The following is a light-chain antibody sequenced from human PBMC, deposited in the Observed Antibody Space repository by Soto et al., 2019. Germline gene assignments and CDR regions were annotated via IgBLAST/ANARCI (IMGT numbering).Light chain of an antibody. Sequence: QSVLTQPASVSGSPGQSITISCTGTRSDDEGYNYVSWYQQHPGKAPKLMIYDVSNRPSGVSNRFSGSKSGNTASLTISGLQAEDEADYYCSSYTSSSTLEVFGTGTKVTVL. CDR2: DVS. CDR3: SSYTSSSTLEV. CDR1: RSDDEGYNY. V-gene: IGLV2-14*01. J-gene: IGLJ1*01.